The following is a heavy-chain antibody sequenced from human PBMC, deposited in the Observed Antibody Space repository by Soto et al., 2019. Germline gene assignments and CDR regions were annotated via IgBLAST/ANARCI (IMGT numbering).Heavy chain of an antibody. J-gene: IGHJ4*02. CDR2: ISGSGGST. Sequence: GGSRRLSCAASGFTFSSYAMSWVRQAPGKGLEWVSAISGSGGSTYYADSVKGRFTISRDNSKYTLYLQMNSLRAEDTAVYYCAKGPRILWSTSRVDYWGQGTLVTVSS. CDR3: AKGPRILWSTSRVDY. D-gene: IGHD2-2*01. CDR1: GFTFSSYA. V-gene: IGHV3-23*01.